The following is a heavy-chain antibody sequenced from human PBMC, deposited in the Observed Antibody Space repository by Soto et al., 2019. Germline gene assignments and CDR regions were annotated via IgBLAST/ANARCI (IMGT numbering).Heavy chain of an antibody. CDR3: VHRGSIITGFDY. D-gene: IGHD3-16*01. J-gene: IGHJ4*02. V-gene: IGHV2-5*02. CDR1: GFSLSASEVG. CDR2: IYWDDDT. Sequence: QITLKESGPTLVKPTQTLTLTCTFSGFSLSASEVGVGWIRHSPGKALEWLALIYWDDDTRYSPSLKSRLSIPKDTSKNQVVLTLTNMDPVDTATYYCVHRGSIITGFDYWGQGALVTVSS.